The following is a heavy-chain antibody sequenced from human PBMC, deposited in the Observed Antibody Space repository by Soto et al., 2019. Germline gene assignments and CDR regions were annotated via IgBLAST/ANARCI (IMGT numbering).Heavy chain of an antibody. J-gene: IGHJ3*01. V-gene: IGHV4-34*01. D-gene: IGHD2-15*01. CDR3: ARSGDIVVVVAATPAFDF. Sequence: QVQLQQWGAGLLKPSETLSLTCAVYGGSFSGYYWSWIRQPPGKGLEWIGEINHRGSTNYNPSLKSRVAISVDTSKNQCSLRLSSVTAADTAVYYCARSGDIVVVVAATPAFDFWGKGTMVTVSS. CDR1: GGSFSGYY. CDR2: INHRGST.